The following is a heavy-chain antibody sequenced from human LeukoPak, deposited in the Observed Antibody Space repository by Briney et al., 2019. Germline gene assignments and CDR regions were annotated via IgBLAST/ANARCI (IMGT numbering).Heavy chain of an antibody. V-gene: IGHV4-34*01. D-gene: IGHD3-10*01. CDR3: ARGGGSWFRVPYNWFDP. CDR2: INHSGST. Sequence: SETLSLTCAVYGGSFSGYYWSWIRQPPGKGLEWIGEINHSGSTNYNPSLKSRVTISVDTSKNQFSLKLSSVTAADTAVYYCARGGGSWFRVPYNWFDPWGQGTLVTVSS. CDR1: GGSFSGYY. J-gene: IGHJ5*02.